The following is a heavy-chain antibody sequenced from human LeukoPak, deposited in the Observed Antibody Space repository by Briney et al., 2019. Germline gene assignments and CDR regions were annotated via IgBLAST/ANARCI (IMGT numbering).Heavy chain of an antibody. J-gene: IGHJ4*02. Sequence: ASVKVSCKASGYTFTGYYMHWVRQAPGQGLEWMGWINPNSGGTNYAQKFQGRVTMTRDTSISTAYMELSRLRSDDTAVYYCARGPRIAVAGEPTGNHRFDYWGQGTLVTVSS. D-gene: IGHD6-19*01. CDR3: ARGPRIAVAGEPTGNHRFDY. CDR2: INPNSGGT. CDR1: GYTFTGYY. V-gene: IGHV1-2*02.